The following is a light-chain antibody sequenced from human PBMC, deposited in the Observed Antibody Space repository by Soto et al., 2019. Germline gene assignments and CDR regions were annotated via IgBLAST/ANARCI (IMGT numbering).Light chain of an antibody. V-gene: IGKV3-20*01. CDR2: GAS. J-gene: IGKJ2*01. CDR3: QQYATSSYT. Sequence: EVVLTQSPGTLSLSPGERATLSCRASQSVSASYLAWYQQKPGQAPRLLIYGASSRATGIPDRFSGSGSGTDFTLTISRLEPEDCAVYYCQQYATSSYTFGQGTKLEIK. CDR1: QSVSASY.